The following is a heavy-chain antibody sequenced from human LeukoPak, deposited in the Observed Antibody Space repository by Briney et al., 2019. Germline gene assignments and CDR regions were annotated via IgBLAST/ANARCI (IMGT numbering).Heavy chain of an antibody. Sequence: ASVKVSCKGSGYTLTAYYIYWVRQAPGQGLEWMGRMDPNSGGTDYAQNFQGRVTMTRDTSISTAYMELSRLRSDDTAVYYCARGYCSGGTCYLVENWLDPWGQGTLVTVSS. CDR3: ARGYCSGGTCYLVENWLDP. D-gene: IGHD2-15*01. CDR2: MDPNSGGT. J-gene: IGHJ5*02. CDR1: GYTLTAYY. V-gene: IGHV1-2*06.